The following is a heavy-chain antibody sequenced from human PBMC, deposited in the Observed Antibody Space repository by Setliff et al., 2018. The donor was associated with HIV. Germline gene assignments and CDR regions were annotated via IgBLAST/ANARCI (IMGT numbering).Heavy chain of an antibody. CDR2: VNHNGNI. J-gene: IGHJ6*02. CDR1: GVPFSDYY. D-gene: IGHD2-2*01. Sequence: PSETLSLTCGLNGVPFSDYYWNWIRQSPERGLEWIVEVNHNGNINYNPSLQSRVTVSVDTSKPQFSLEMSSLTAADTAVYYCARGHCSGTNCYGVDYYGMDVWGQGTTVTVSS. CDR3: ARGHCSGTNCYGVDYYGMDV. V-gene: IGHV4-34*01.